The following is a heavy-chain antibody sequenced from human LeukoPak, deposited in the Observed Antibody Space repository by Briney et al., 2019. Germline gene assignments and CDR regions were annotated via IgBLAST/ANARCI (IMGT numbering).Heavy chain of an antibody. CDR2: IYYSGST. CDR1: GGSISSGGYY. V-gene: IGHV4-31*03. Sequence: SETLSLTCTVSGGSISSGGYYWSWIRQHPGKGLEWIGYIYYSGSTYYNPSLKSRVTISVDTSKNQFSLKLSSVTAADTAVYYCARVRSSYDTLTGYYNADYYGMDVWGQGTTVTVSS. J-gene: IGHJ6*02. CDR3: ARVRSSYDTLTGYYNADYYGMDV. D-gene: IGHD3-9*01.